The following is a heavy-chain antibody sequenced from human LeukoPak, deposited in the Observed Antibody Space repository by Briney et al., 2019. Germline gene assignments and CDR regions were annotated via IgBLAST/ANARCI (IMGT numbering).Heavy chain of an antibody. CDR2: ISWNSGNI. Sequence: GGSLRLSCAASGFTFDDYAMHWVRQAPGKGLEWVSGISWNSGNIGYADSVKGRFTISRDNAENSLYLQMNSLRAEDTALCYCAKAGSVAGTGGAADYWGQGTLVTVSS. CDR3: AKAGSVAGTGGAADY. D-gene: IGHD6-19*01. CDR1: GFTFDDYA. J-gene: IGHJ4*02. V-gene: IGHV3-9*01.